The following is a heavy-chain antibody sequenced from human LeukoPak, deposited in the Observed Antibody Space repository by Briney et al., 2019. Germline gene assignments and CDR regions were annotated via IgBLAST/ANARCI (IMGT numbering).Heavy chain of an antibody. J-gene: IGHJ4*02. Sequence: KSSXXLSLTCTVSGDSISNHNYFWGWIRQTPGTGLEWIANIHYIGSTYYNPSLKSRVTISLDKSKNQFSLKVNSVTAADTAVYYCAKIVPYSSGWRATFDHWGQGTLVTVSS. V-gene: IGHV4-39*01. D-gene: IGHD6-19*01. CDR3: AKIVPYSSGWRATFDH. CDR2: IHYIGST. CDR1: GDSISNHNYF.